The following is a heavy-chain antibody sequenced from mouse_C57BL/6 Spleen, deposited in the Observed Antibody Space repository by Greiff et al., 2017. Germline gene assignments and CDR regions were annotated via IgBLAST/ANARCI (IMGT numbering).Heavy chain of an antibody. V-gene: IGHV1-39*01. CDR2: INPRYGTT. J-gene: IGHJ4*01. CDR3: ASYSSYYMDY. D-gene: IGHD2-12*01. CDR1: GYSFTDYN. Sequence: VQLKESGPELVKPGASVKISCKASGYSFTDYNMNWVKQSNGKSLEWIGVINPRYGTTSYNEKFKGKATLTLDQSSSTAYMPLSSLTSEDSAVYYGASYSSYYMDYWGQGTTVTVSS.